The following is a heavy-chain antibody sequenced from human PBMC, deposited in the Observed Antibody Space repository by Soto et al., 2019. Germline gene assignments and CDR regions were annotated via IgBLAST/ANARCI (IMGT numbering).Heavy chain of an antibody. Sequence: EVQLVESGGGLVKPGGSLRLSCAASGFTFSSYSMNWVRQAPGKGLEWVSSISSSRSYIYYADSVKGRFTISRDNAKNSLYLQMNSLRAEDTVVYYCARVKRSITFGLLRHGNGMDVWGQGTTVTVSS. J-gene: IGHJ6*02. CDR1: GFTFSSYS. V-gene: IGHV3-21*01. D-gene: IGHD3-16*01. CDR2: ISSSRSYI. CDR3: ARVKRSITFGLLRHGNGMDV.